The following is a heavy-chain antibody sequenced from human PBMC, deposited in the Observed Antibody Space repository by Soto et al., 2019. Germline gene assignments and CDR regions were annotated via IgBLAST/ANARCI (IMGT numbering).Heavy chain of an antibody. J-gene: IGHJ4*02. CDR2: ISGSGAST. V-gene: IGHV3-23*01. CDR1: GFTFRSNA. CDR3: ARSYYDFWSGYYTGIAWIY. D-gene: IGHD3-3*01. Sequence: GGSLRLSCAASGFTFRSNAMSWVRQAPGKGLEWVSVISGSGASTYYADSVKGRFTIYRDNSENTLYLQMNSLRAEDTAVYYCARSYYDFWSGYYTGIAWIYWGQGTLVTVSS.